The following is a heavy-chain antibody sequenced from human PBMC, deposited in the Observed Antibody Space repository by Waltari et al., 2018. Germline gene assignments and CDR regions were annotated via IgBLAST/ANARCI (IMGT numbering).Heavy chain of an antibody. CDR2: INPKSGNT. Sequence: QMQLVQSGAEVKKPGASVKVSCKASGYPFSDYNINWVRQATGHGLEWMGWINPKSGNTVSAQNFQDRVTITRDPSTSTVYMELSSLRSDDAAVYYCARVHYDFWSGYYIWGQGTLVTVPP. CDR3: ARVHYDFWSGYYI. D-gene: IGHD3-3*01. V-gene: IGHV1-8*02. J-gene: IGHJ4*02. CDR1: GYPFSDYN.